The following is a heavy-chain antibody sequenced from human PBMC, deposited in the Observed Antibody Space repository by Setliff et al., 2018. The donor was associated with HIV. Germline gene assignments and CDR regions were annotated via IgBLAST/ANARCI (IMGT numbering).Heavy chain of an antibody. Sequence: SETLSLTCTVSGGSISSHYWSWIRQPPGKGLEWIGSIYYSGSTNYNPSLKSRVTISVDTSKNRFSLKLSSVTATDTAVYYCARQLASGFWAFDIWGQGTMVTVSS. CDR2: IYYSGST. J-gene: IGHJ3*02. CDR1: GGSISSHY. V-gene: IGHV4-59*08. D-gene: IGHD3-22*01. CDR3: ARQLASGFWAFDI.